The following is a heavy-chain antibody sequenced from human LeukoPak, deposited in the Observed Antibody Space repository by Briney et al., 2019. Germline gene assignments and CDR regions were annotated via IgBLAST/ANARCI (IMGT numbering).Heavy chain of an antibody. D-gene: IGHD2-15*01. J-gene: IGHJ3*02. CDR2: IYYSGST. CDR1: GGSVSSGSYY. CDR3: ARDGGAFDI. V-gene: IGHV4-61*01. Sequence: SETLSLTCTVSGGSVSSGSYYWSWIRQPPGKGLEWIGYIYYSGSTNYNPSLKSRVTISVDTSKNQFSLKLSPVTAADTAVYYCARDGGAFDIWGQGTMVTVSS.